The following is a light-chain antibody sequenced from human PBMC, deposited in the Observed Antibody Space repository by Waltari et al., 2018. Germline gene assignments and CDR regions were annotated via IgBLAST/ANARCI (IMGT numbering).Light chain of an antibody. J-gene: IGLJ1*01. CDR1: SSDVGGYNY. CDR2: DVS. Sequence: QSALTQPASVSGSPGQSITISCTGTSSDVGGYNYVSWYQQHPGKAPKLMIYDVSKRPSGVSNRFPGTKSGNTASLTISGLQAEDEAYYYCSSYTSSSTYVFGTGTKVTIL. V-gene: IGLV2-14*01. CDR3: SSYTSSSTYV.